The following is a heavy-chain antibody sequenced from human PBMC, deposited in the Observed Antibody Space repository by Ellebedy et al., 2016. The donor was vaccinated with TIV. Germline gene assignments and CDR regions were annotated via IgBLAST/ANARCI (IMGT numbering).Heavy chain of an antibody. Sequence: GESLKISCAASGFTFSNNWMHWVRQAPGKGLVWVSRINTIGSSTSYADSVKGRFTISRDNAMNTLYLQMTSLRAEETAVYYRASLPVVTAGNYRLDVWGQGTTVTVSS. J-gene: IGHJ6*02. CDR3: ASLPVVTAGNYRLDV. V-gene: IGHV3-74*01. D-gene: IGHD2-21*02. CDR2: INTIGSST. CDR1: GFTFSNNW.